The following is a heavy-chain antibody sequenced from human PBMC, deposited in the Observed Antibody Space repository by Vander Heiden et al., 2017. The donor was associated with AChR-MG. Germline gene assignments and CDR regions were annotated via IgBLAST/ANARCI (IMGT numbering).Heavy chain of an antibody. CDR3: AKAINAFDI. V-gene: IGHV3-9*01. CDR1: GFTFDDYA. Sequence: EVQLVESGGGLVQPGRSLRLSCSASGFTFDDYAMHWVRQAPGKGLEWVSGISWNSGSIGYADSVKGRFTISRDNAKNSLYLQMNSLRAEDTALYYCAKAINAFDIWGQGTMVTVSS. CDR2: ISWNSGSI. J-gene: IGHJ3*02.